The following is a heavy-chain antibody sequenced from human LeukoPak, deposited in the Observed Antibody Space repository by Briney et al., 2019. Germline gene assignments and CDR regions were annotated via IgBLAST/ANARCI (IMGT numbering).Heavy chain of an antibody. V-gene: IGHV3-30*02. J-gene: IGHJ6*04. CDR1: GFTFSSYG. Sequence: GGSLRLSCAASGFTFSSYGMHWVRQAPGKGLEWVAFIRYDGSNKYYADSVKGRFTISRDNSKNTLYLQMNSLRAEDTAVYYCAKRGYSYDAMDVWGKGTTVTISS. D-gene: IGHD5-18*01. CDR2: IRYDGSNK. CDR3: AKRGYSYDAMDV.